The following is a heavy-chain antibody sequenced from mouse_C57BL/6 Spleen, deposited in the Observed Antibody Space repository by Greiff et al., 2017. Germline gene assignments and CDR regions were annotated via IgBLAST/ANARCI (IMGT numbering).Heavy chain of an antibody. Sequence: VQLQPSGAELVKPGASVKMSCKASGYTFTSYWITWVKQRPGQGLEWIGDIYPGSGSTNYNEKFKSKATLTVDTSSSTAYMQLSSLTSEDSAVYYCARYCGSSLRFAYWGQGTLVTVSA. CDR1: GYTFTSYW. D-gene: IGHD1-1*01. J-gene: IGHJ3*01. CDR3: ARYCGSSLRFAY. CDR2: IYPGSGST. V-gene: IGHV1-55*01.